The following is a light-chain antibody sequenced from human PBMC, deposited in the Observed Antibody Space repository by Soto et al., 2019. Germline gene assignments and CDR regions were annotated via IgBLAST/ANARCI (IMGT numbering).Light chain of an antibody. J-gene: IGKJ5*01. CDR1: QSIGKF. Sequence: DIQLTQSPSSLSASVVDRVTIPFRASQSIGKFLNWYQQRPGTAPKLLIYAASSLLSGVPSRFSGSGSGTNFTLTISGLQPEDSATYYCQQNYDTPITFGQGTRLE. V-gene: IGKV1-39*01. CDR2: AAS. CDR3: QQNYDTPIT.